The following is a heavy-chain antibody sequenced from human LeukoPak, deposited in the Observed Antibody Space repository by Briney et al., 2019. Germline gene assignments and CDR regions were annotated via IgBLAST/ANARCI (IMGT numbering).Heavy chain of an antibody. D-gene: IGHD3-22*01. V-gene: IGHV4-4*07. J-gene: IGHJ4*02. CDR2: IYTSGST. CDR1: GGSISSYY. CDR3: ARSGRGYYDSSGYYTALDY. Sequence: SETLSLTCTVSGGSISSYYWSWIRQPAGKGLEWIGRIYTSGSTNYNPSLKSRVTMSVDTSKNQFSLKLSSVTAADTAVYYCARSGRGYYDSSGYYTALDYWGQGTPVTVSS.